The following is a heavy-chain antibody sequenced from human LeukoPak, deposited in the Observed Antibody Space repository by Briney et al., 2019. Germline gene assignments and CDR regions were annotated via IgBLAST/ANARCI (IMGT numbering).Heavy chain of an antibody. Sequence: GGSLRLSCAASGLTFSSYSMNWVRQAPGKGLEWVSSISSSSSYIYYADSVKGRFTISRDNAKNSLYLQMNSLRAEDTAVYYCARATKDYSSGWYYFDYWGQETLVTVSS. V-gene: IGHV3-21*01. D-gene: IGHD6-19*01. CDR3: ARATKDYSSGWYYFDY. J-gene: IGHJ4*02. CDR1: GLTFSSYS. CDR2: ISSSSSYI.